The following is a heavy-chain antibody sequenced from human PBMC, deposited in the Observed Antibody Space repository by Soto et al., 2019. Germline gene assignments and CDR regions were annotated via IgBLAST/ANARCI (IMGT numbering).Heavy chain of an antibody. CDR1: GFTVSNNY. Sequence: GGSLRLSCAASGFTVSNNYMARVRQAPGKGLEWVSVIQGGGSISYADSVRDRFTISRDSSKNTVLLQMNSLRPEDTAVYFCARGEGSGSNALGYWGQGTRVTVSS. J-gene: IGHJ4*02. CDR3: ARGEGSGSNALGY. D-gene: IGHD3-10*01. V-gene: IGHV3-66*01. CDR2: IQGGGSI.